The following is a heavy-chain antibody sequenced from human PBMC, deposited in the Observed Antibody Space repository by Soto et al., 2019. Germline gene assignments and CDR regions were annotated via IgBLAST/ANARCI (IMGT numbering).Heavy chain of an antibody. CDR1: GFTFSNAW. CDR3: TTEMGFDWPIDY. V-gene: IGHV3-15*01. D-gene: IGHD3-9*01. Sequence: PGGSLRLSCAASGFTFSNAWMSWVRQAPGKGLEWVGRIKSKTDGGTTDYAAPVKGRFTISRDDSKNTLYLQMNSLKTEDTAVYYCTTEMGFDWPIDYWGQGPLVTVSS. CDR2: IKSKTDGGTT. J-gene: IGHJ4*02.